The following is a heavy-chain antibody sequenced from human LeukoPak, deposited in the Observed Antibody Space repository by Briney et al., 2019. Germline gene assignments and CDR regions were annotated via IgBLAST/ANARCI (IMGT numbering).Heavy chain of an antibody. CDR1: GYTFTAYY. CDR2: INPNTGDT. CDR3: ARSQVLDY. Sequence: ASVKVSCNSSGYTFTAYYIHWVRQAPGQGLEWMGWINPNTGDTKYAQNFQGRVTMTRDTSIITAYMELSGLRSDDTAVYYCARSQVLDYWGQGALVTVS. V-gene: IGHV1-2*02. J-gene: IGHJ4*02.